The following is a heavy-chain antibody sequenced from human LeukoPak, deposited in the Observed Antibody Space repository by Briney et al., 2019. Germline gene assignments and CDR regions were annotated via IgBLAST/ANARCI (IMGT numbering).Heavy chain of an antibody. Sequence: GGSLRLSCAASGFTFSSYSMNWVRQAPGKGLEWVSSISNSSSYIYYADSVKGRFTISRDNAKNSLYLQMNSLRAEDTAVYYCASTGSTAIEIDYWGQGTLVTVSS. CDR2: ISNSSSYI. J-gene: IGHJ4*02. CDR3: ASTGSTAIEIDY. D-gene: IGHD5/OR15-5a*01. V-gene: IGHV3-21*01. CDR1: GFTFSSYS.